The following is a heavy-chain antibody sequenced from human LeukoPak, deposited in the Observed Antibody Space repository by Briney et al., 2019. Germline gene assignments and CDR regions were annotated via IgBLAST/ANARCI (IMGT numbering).Heavy chain of an antibody. V-gene: IGHV3-53*01. CDR3: ASGEYSGYDLAY. Sequence: GGSLRLSCAASGFTVSSNYMGWVRQAPGQGLEYVSVIYSGGTTYFADSVKGRFTISRDNSKNTLYLQMNSLRAEDTAVYYCASGEYSGYDLAYWGQGTLVTVSS. CDR2: IYSGGTT. D-gene: IGHD5-12*01. CDR1: GFTVSSNY. J-gene: IGHJ4*02.